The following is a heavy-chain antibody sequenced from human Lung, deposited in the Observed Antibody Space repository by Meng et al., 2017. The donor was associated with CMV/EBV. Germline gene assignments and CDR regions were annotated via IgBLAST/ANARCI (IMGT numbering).Heavy chain of an antibody. J-gene: IGHJ6*02. CDR1: GPAITTYC. Sequence: GSLRPXCTVLGPAITTYCWSWIRQPPGKGLEWIGYISYSGSTNYSPPLRSQVSLSVDTSKNQFPLELSAVTAADTAIYYCARDRAALGYYHNAMDVWGQGTTVTVSS. CDR2: ISYSGST. V-gene: IGHV4-59*01. CDR3: ARDRAALGYYHNAMDV. D-gene: IGHD2-15*01.